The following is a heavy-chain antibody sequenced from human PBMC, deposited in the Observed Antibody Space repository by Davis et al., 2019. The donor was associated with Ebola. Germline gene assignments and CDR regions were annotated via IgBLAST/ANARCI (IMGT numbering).Heavy chain of an antibody. CDR1: GDSVSTNSAA. Sequence: SETLSLTCAISGDSVSTNSAAWNWIRQSPSRGLKWLGRTYYRSKWYADYAVSVKSRMTISPDTSRNQFSLKLSSVTAADTAVYYCARTPMVRGDYYYYGMDVWGQGTTVTVSS. CDR2: TYYRSKWYA. J-gene: IGHJ6*02. CDR3: ARTPMVRGDYYYYGMDV. V-gene: IGHV6-1*01. D-gene: IGHD3-10*01.